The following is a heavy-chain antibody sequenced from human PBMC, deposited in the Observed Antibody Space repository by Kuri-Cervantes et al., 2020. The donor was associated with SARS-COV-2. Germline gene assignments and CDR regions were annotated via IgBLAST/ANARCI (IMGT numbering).Heavy chain of an antibody. CDR2: IGTAGDP. V-gene: IGHV3-13*05. CDR1: GFTFSSYD. D-gene: IGHD2-15*01. J-gene: IGHJ4*02. CDR3: ARAYCSGGSCYFPPYY. Sequence: GSLRLSCAASGFTFSSYDMHWVRQATGKGLEWVSAIGTAGDPYYPGSVKGRFTISRENAKNSLYLQMNSLRAGDTAVYYCARAYCSGGSCYFPPYYWGQGTLVTVSS.